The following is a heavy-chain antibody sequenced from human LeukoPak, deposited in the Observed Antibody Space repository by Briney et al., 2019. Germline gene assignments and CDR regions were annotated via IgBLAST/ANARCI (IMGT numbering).Heavy chain of an antibody. D-gene: IGHD3-22*01. CDR1: GGSISSGDYY. CDR3: ARPYYYDSRIDP. V-gene: IGHV4-30-4*01. Sequence: SETLSLTCTVSGGSISSGDYYWSWIRQPPGTGLEWIAYMCYSGSTYYNPSLKSRVTMSADTSKNQFSLKLSSVTAADTAVYYCARPYYYDSRIDPWGQGTLVTVSS. CDR2: MCYSGST. J-gene: IGHJ5*02.